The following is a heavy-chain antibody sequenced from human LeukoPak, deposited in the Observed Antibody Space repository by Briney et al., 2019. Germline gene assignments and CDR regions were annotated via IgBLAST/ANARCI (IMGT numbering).Heavy chain of an antibody. J-gene: IGHJ3*02. D-gene: IGHD2-15*01. CDR2: ITSNGGNT. CDR3: ARQRVVSGAFDI. Sequence: GGSLRLSCAASGFTFSSYAMSWVRQAPGRGLEYVSAITSNGGNTFYANSVKGRFTISRDNSKNTLYLQMGSLRAEDTAVYYCARQRVVSGAFDIWGQGTMVTVSS. V-gene: IGHV3-64*01. CDR1: GFTFSSYA.